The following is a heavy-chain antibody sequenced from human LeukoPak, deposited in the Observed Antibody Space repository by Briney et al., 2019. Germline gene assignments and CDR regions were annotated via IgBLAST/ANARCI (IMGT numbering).Heavy chain of an antibody. CDR3: ARAWAGSGWYSGFDY. CDR1: GGSISSYY. J-gene: IGHJ4*02. V-gene: IGHV4-59*01. D-gene: IGHD6-19*01. Sequence: SETLSFTCTVSGGSISSYYWSWIRQPPGKGLEWIGYIYYSGSTNYNPSLKSRVTISVDTSKNQFSLKLSSVTAADTAVYYCARAWAGSGWYSGFDYWGQGTLVTVSS. CDR2: IYYSGST.